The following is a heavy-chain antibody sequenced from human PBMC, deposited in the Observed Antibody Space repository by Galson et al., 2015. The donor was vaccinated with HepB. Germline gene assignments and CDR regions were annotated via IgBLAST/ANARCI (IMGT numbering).Heavy chain of an antibody. D-gene: IGHD4-11*01. J-gene: IGHJ6*03. V-gene: IGHV3-30-3*01. Sequence: SLRLSCAASGFTFSSYAMHWVRQAPGKGLEWVAVISYDGSNKYYADSVKGRFTISRDNSKNTLYLQMNSLRAEDTAVYYCARGGSPTVTWDYYYYYMDVWGKGTTVTVSS. CDR1: GFTFSSYA. CDR3: ARGGSPTVTWDYYYYYMDV. CDR2: ISYDGSNK.